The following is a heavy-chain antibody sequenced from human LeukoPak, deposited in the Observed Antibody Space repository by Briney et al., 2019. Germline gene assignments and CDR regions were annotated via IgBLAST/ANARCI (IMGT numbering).Heavy chain of an antibody. CDR1: GYSVTNYW. CDR2: IDPSDSYT. CDR3: ARRGLYSYGTFDY. V-gene: IGHV5-10-1*01. D-gene: IGHD5-18*01. J-gene: IGHJ4*02. Sequence: GESLRISCKGSGYSVTNYWISWVRQMPGKGLEWMGRIDPSDSYTNYSPSFQGHGTISADKSITPAYLQWSSLKASDTAMYYCARRGLYSYGTFDYWGLGTLVTVSS.